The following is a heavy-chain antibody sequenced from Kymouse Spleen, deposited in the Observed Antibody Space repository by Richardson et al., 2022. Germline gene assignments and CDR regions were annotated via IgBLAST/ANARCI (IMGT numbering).Heavy chain of an antibody. CDR1: GFTFSSYW. CDR2: IKQDGSEK. CDR3: ARGSIAARPNYFDY. D-gene: IGHD6-6*01. J-gene: IGHJ4*02. V-gene: IGHV3-7*01. Sequence: EVQLVESGGGLVQPGGSLRLSCAASGFTFSSYWMSWVRQAPGKGLEWVANIKQDGSEKYYVDSVKGRFTISRDNAKNSLYLQMNSLRAEDTAVYYCARGSIAARPNYFDYWGQGTLVTVSS.